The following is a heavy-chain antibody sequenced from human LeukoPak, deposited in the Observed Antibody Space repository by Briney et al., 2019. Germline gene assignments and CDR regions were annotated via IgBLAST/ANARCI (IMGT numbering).Heavy chain of an antibody. J-gene: IGHJ4*02. CDR1: GDAITGSSYY. V-gene: IGHV4-39*01. D-gene: IGHD3-22*01. CDR3: ARQYYDRTGYYYFDY. CDR2: MYYSGST. Sequence: SETLSLTCTVSGDAITGSSYYWGWLRQPPGKGLEWIGSMYYSGSTYSNPSLKSRVTMSADTSKNQFSLKLSSVSAADTAVYYCARQYYDRTGYYYFDYWDQGTLVSVSS.